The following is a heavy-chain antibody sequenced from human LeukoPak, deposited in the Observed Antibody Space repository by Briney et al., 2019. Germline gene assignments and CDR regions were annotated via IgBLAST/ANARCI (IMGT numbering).Heavy chain of an antibody. CDR3: AKNKYYYGSRNYGVPNWFDP. CDR2: IFTSGST. V-gene: IGHV4-4*07. J-gene: IGHJ5*02. CDR1: GGSISNFY. Sequence: SETLSLTCTVSGGSISNFYWSWIRQPAGKGLEWIGLIFTSGSTNYNPSLKSRVAMSVDTSKNQFSLKLSSVTAADTAVYYCAKNKYYYGSRNYGVPNWFDPWGQGTLVTVSS. D-gene: IGHD3-10*01.